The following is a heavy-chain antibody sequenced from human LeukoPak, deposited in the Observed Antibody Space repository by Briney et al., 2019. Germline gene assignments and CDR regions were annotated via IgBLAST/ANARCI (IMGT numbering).Heavy chain of an antibody. D-gene: IGHD3-22*01. J-gene: IGHJ4*02. CDR2: IYYSGST. CDR1: GGSFSGYY. CDR3: ARSGRGDSSGYEEGFDY. V-gene: IGHV4-59*01. Sequence: PSETLSLTCAVYGGSFSGYYWSWIRQPPGKGLEWIGYIYYSGSTNYNPSLKSRVTISVDTSKNQFSLKLNSVTAADTAVYYCARSGRGDSSGYEEGFDYWGQGTVVTVSS.